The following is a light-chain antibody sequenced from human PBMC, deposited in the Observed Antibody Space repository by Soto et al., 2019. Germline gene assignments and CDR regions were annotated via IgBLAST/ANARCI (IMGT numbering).Light chain of an antibody. CDR1: QSISSW. Sequence: DIQMTQSPSTLSASIGDRVTITCRASQSISSWLAWYQQKPGKAPKLLIYKATSSESGVSSRFSGSGSGTVFSLTISILQPDDSATYYCQQYKSYWTFGQGTKVEIK. CDR2: KAT. V-gene: IGKV1-5*03. J-gene: IGKJ1*01. CDR3: QQYKSYWT.